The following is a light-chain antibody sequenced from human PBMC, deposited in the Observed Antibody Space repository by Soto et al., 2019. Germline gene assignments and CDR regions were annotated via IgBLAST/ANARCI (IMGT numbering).Light chain of an antibody. V-gene: IGKV3-11*01. CDR1: QSVSNN. CDR3: QQRSNWPPWT. J-gene: IGKJ1*01. CDR2: GAS. Sequence: EIVLTQSPATLSVSPGERATLFCRASQSVSNNLAWYQQKPGQAPRLLFYGASNRATGIPARFSGSGSGTDFTLTISSLEPEDFAVYYCQQRSNWPPWTFGQGTKVDIK.